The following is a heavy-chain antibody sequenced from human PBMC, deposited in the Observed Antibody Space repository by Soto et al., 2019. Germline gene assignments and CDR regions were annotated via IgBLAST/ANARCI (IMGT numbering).Heavy chain of an antibody. D-gene: IGHD3-3*01. J-gene: IGHJ4*02. Sequence: GASVKVSCKASGGTFSSYAISWVRQAPGQGLGWMGGIIPIFGTANYAQKFQGRVTITADESTSTAYMELSSLRSEDTAVYYCARDRVKGSHIFDYWGQGTLVTVSS. CDR1: GGTFSSYA. CDR2: IIPIFGTA. V-gene: IGHV1-69*13. CDR3: ARDRVKGSHIFDY.